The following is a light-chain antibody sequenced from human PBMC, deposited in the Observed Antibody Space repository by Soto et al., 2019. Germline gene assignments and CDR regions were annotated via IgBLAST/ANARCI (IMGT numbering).Light chain of an antibody. V-gene: IGKV3-20*01. J-gene: IGKJ4*01. CDR2: VAS. CDR3: QQYGSSPPLN. Sequence: EFVLTQSPGTLSLSPGERATLSCRASQSVGSNSLAWYQQKPGQAPRSLIYVASTRATGIPDRFSGSGSGTDFNLTIIRLEHEDFAGYSCQQYGSSPPLNFGGGTKVEIK. CDR1: QSVGSNS.